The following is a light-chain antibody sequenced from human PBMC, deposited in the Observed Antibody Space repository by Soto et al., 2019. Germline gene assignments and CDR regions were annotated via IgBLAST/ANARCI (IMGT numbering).Light chain of an antibody. CDR1: SNDVGGYNF. J-gene: IGLJ2*01. CDR3: SAYTGSSTLL. Sequence: QSALTQPASVSGSPGQSITISCTGTSNDVGGYNFVSWYQQHPGKAPKLMIYDVSSRPLGVSNRFSGSKSGNTASLTISGLQADDEADYYCSAYTGSSTLLFGGGTKVTVL. CDR2: DVS. V-gene: IGLV2-14*03.